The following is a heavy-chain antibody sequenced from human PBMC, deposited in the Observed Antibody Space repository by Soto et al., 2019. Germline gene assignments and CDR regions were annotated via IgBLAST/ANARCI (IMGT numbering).Heavy chain of an antibody. V-gene: IGHV3-23*01. J-gene: IGHJ4*02. CDR2: IIGNGDTA. D-gene: IGHD4-17*01. CDR1: GFSFRNYG. CDR3: AKDYDYGASLPFDC. Sequence: EVQLLEAGGGLVQPGGSLRLSCAASGFSFRNYGMRWVRQAPGKGLEWLSAIIGNGDTAYYADSVRGRFTISRDNSKNTLYLQLNDLGAEDTAIYYCAKDYDYGASLPFDCWGQGTLVTVSS.